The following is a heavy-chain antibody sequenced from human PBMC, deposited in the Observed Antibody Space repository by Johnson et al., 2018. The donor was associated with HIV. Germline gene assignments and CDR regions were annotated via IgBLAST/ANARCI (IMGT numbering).Heavy chain of an antibody. CDR1: GFTFSDYY. CDR2: ISSSGNTI. D-gene: IGHD4-17*01. CDR3: AREKLGSTEYDAFEI. V-gene: IGHV3-11*04. J-gene: IGHJ3*02. Sequence: QVQLVESGGGVVQAGGSLRLSCAASGFTFSDYYMSWIRQAPGKGLEWVSYISSSGNTIYYADSVKGRFTISRNNIRNSLYLQMSSLRAADTAVYYCAREKLGSTEYDAFEIWGQGTMVTVSS.